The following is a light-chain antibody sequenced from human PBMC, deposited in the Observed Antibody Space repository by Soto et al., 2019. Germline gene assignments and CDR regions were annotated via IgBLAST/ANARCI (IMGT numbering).Light chain of an antibody. CDR1: QTVRNN. CDR2: DAS. V-gene: IGKV3-15*01. Sequence: EFVLTQSPGTLSLSPGERATLSCRASQTVRNNYLAWYQQKPGQAPRLLIYDASTRATGIPPRFSGGGSGTEFTVTISSLQSEDFAIYYCQQYDIWPPYTFGQGTKVDIK. J-gene: IGKJ2*01. CDR3: QQYDIWPPYT.